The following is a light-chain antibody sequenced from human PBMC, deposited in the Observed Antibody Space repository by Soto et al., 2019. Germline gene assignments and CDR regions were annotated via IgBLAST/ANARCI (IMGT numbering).Light chain of an antibody. V-gene: IGKV3-20*01. CDR1: QSIGPTS. J-gene: IGKJ4*01. CDR2: HTS. Sequence: EIVLTQSPGTLSLSPGERASLSCRTSQSIGPTSLAWYQQKPGQPPRLLIYHTSRRATGIPDRFTGSGYGTDFTLAITGLEPEALAVYYCQQYPAGPITFGGGTKVEIK. CDR3: QQYPAGPIT.